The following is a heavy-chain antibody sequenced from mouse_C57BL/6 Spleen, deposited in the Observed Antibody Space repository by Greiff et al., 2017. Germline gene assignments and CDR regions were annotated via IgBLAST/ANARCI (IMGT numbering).Heavy chain of an antibody. V-gene: IGHV3-6*01. J-gene: IGHJ3*01. CDR3: AREGTTHCAY. D-gene: IGHD2-14*01. Sequence: EVQLQQSGPGLVKPSQSLSLTCSVTGYSITSGYYWNWIRQFPGNNLEWMGYITYDGGNNSNPSLKNPISITRDPSTNQFFLKLNSVTTDDTATEDCAREGTTHCAYWGQGTLVTVSS. CDR1: GYSITSGYY. CDR2: ITYDGGN.